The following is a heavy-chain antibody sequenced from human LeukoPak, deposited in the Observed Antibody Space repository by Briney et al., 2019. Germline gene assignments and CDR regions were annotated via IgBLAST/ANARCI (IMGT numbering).Heavy chain of an antibody. J-gene: IGHJ4*02. CDR2: IEQHGSEK. CDR3: ARDLSYGWMGFDY. D-gene: IGHD1-26*01. Sequence: GGSLRLSCTVTGFTFSNYWMSWVRQAAGKGLEWVANIEQHGSEKWYVDSVKGRFTISRDNAKNSLYLQMNSLRAEDTAVYYCARDLSYGWMGFDYWGQGTLVTVSS. V-gene: IGHV3-7*01. CDR1: GFTFSNYW.